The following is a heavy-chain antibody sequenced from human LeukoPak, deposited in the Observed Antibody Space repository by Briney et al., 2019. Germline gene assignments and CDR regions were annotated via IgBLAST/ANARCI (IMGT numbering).Heavy chain of an antibody. CDR1: GYTFTNYA. CDR3: ARQRLGKLSLGCDP. CDR2: ISPYNGDR. J-gene: IGHJ5*02. D-gene: IGHD3-16*02. Sequence: VASVKVSCKASGYTFTNYAVTWVRQAPGQGPEWMGWISPYNGDRRDALKFQDRVTMTTDTSTTTAYMELRSLRSDDTAVYYCARQRLGKLSLGCDPWGQGTLVTVSS. V-gene: IGHV1-18*01.